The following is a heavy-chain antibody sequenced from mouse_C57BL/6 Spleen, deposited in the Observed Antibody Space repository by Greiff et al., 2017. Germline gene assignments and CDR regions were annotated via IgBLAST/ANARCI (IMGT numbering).Heavy chain of an antibody. V-gene: IGHV1-42*01. Sequence: VQLQQSGPELVKPGASVKISCKASGYSFTGYYMNWVKQSPEKSLEWIGEINPSTGGTTYNQKFKAKATLTVDKSSSTAYMQLKSLTSEDSAVYYCASYGSSAYYFDYWGQGTTLTVSS. D-gene: IGHD1-1*01. J-gene: IGHJ2*01. CDR3: ASYGSSAYYFDY. CDR1: GYSFTGYY. CDR2: INPSTGGT.